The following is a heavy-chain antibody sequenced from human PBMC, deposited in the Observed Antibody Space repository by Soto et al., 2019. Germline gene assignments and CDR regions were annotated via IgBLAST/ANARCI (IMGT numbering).Heavy chain of an antibody. V-gene: IGHV4-59*08. J-gene: IGHJ5*02. CDR2: IYYSGST. CDR3: ARNFNMVRGVNYNWFDP. Sequence: PSETLSLTCTVSGGSISSYYWSWIRQPPGKGLEWIGYIYYSGSTNYNPSLKSRVTISVDTSKNQFSLKLSSVTAADTAVYYCARNFNMVRGVNYNWFDPWGQVNLVTVSS. D-gene: IGHD3-10*01. CDR1: GGSISSYY.